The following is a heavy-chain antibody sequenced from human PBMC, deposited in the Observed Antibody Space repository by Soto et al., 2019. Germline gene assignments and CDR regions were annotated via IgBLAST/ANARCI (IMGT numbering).Heavy chain of an antibody. D-gene: IGHD6-6*01. V-gene: IGHV1-69*01. CDR1: GGTFSSYA. CDR2: IIPIFGTA. J-gene: IGHJ4*02. CDR3: ARDNGEQLGRGIDY. Sequence: QVQLVQSGAEVKKPGSSVKVSCKASGGTFSSYAISWVRQAPGQGLEWMGGIIPIFGTANYAQKLQGRVTITADESTSTAYLELSSLSSEDTAVYYCARDNGEQLGRGIDYWGQGTLVTVSS.